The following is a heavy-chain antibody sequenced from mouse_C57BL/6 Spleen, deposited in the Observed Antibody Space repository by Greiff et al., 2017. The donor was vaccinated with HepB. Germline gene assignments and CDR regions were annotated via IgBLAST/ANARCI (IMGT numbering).Heavy chain of an antibody. CDR1: GYTFTDYN. D-gene: IGHD2-5*01. Sequence: VQLKESGPELVKPGASVKIPCKASGYTFTDYNMDWVKQSHGKSLEWIGDINPNNGGTIYNQKFKGKATLTVDKSSSTAYMELRSLTSEDTAVYYCARSYSRIYAMDYWGQGTSVTVSS. J-gene: IGHJ4*01. CDR3: ARSYSRIYAMDY. V-gene: IGHV1-18*01. CDR2: INPNNGGT.